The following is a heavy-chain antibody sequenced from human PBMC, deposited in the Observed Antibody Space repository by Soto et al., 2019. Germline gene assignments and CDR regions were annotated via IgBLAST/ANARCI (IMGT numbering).Heavy chain of an antibody. CDR2: IIPIFGTA. V-gene: IGHV1-69*06. CDR1: GGTFSSYA. CDR3: ARASGGVVPAAMLDYYYYGMDV. D-gene: IGHD2-2*01. J-gene: IGHJ6*02. Sequence: SVKVSCKASGGTFSSYAISWVRQAPGQGLEWMGGIIPIFGTANYAQKFQGRVTITADKSTSTAYMELSSLRSEDTAVYYCARASGGVVPAAMLDYYYYGMDVWGQGTTGTVSS.